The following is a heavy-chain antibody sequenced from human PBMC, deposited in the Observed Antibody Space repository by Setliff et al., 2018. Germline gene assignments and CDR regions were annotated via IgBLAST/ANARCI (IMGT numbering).Heavy chain of an antibody. D-gene: IGHD4-17*01. CDR2: IKGQTDGGTT. J-gene: IGHJ4*02. Sequence: GGSLRLSCAAPELIFSHTWMNWVRQAPGKGLEWVGRIKGQTDGGTTDYAAPVKGRFTISRDDLKNTLYLQMNSLKTEDTAVYYCTTDPPGYGGDYWGQGTLVTVSS. CDR1: ELIFSHTW. V-gene: IGHV3-15*01. CDR3: TTDPPGYGGDY.